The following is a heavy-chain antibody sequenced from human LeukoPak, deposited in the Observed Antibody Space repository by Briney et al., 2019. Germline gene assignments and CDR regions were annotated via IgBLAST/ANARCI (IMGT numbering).Heavy chain of an antibody. CDR2: ISWNSGSI. Sequence: GGSLRLSCAAPGYTFDDYAMHWVRQAPGKGLEWVSGISWNSGSIGYADSVEGRFTISRDNAKNSLYLQMNSLRAEDTALYYCAKDISYDILSGYTDYWGQGALVTVSS. V-gene: IGHV3-9*01. CDR1: GYTFDDYA. D-gene: IGHD3-9*01. J-gene: IGHJ4*02. CDR3: AKDISYDILSGYTDY.